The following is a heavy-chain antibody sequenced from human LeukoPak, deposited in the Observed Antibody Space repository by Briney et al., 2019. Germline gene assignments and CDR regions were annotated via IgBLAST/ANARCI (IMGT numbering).Heavy chain of an antibody. J-gene: IGHJ4*02. CDR2: IRYDGSNK. CDR1: GFTFSSYG. CDR3: ARDLDLFIAVAGSGYFDY. V-gene: IGHV3-30*02. D-gene: IGHD6-19*01. Sequence: PGGSLRLSCAASGFTFSSYGMHWVRQAPGKGLEWVAFIRYDGSNKYYADSVKGRFTISRDNSKNTLYLQMNSLRAEDTAVYYCARDLDLFIAVAGSGYFDYWDQGTLVTVSS.